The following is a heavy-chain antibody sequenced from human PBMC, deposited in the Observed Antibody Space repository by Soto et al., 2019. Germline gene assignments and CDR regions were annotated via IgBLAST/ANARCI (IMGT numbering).Heavy chain of an antibody. CDR3: ARDPGYSTTWHQAFDI. CDR1: GYTFTSYG. D-gene: IGHD6-13*01. J-gene: IGHJ3*02. V-gene: IGHV1-18*03. Sequence: QVQLVQSGAEVKKPGASVKVSCKASGYTFTSYGLSWVRQAPGQGPEWMGRISTYNGNTNYVQKIQGRVTMTTDTSTNTAYMELRSLRYDDMAVYYCARDPGYSTTWHQAFDIWGQGTMVTVSS. CDR2: ISTYNGNT.